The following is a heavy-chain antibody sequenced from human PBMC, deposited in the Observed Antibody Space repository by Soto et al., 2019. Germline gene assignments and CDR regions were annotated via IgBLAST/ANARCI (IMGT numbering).Heavy chain of an antibody. V-gene: IGHV3-33*01. J-gene: IGHJ6*02. D-gene: IGHD3-3*01. CDR1: GFTFSSYG. CDR3: ARDLYDFWSGYENLYYYGMDV. CDR2: IWYDGSNK. Sequence: GGSLRLSXAASGFTFSSYGMHWVRQAPGKGLEWVAVIWYDGSNKYYADSVKGRFTISRDNSKNTLYPQMNSLRAEDTAVYYCARDLYDFWSGYENLYYYGMDVWGQGTTVTVSS.